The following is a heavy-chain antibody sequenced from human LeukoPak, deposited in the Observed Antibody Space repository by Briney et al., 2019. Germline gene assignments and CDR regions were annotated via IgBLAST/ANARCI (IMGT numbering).Heavy chain of an antibody. V-gene: IGHV3-23*01. Sequence: GGSLRLSCAASGFTFSSYAMSWVRQAPGKGLEWFSAISGSGGSTYYADSVKGRFTISRDNSKNTLYLQMNSLRAEDTAVYYCAKGACCSGGRCYLGDLDYWGQGTLVTVSS. D-gene: IGHD2-15*01. J-gene: IGHJ4*02. CDR3: AKGACCSGGRCYLGDLDY. CDR2: ISGSGGST. CDR1: GFTFSSYA.